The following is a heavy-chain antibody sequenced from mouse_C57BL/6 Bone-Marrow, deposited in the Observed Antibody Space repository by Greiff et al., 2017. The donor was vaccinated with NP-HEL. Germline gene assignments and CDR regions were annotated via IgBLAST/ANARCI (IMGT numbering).Heavy chain of an antibody. CDR3: TRCENYEFDY. CDR1: GYTFTDYE. V-gene: IGHV1-15*01. D-gene: IGHD1-1*01. J-gene: IGHJ2*01. CDR2: IDPETGGT. Sequence: VQLQQSGAELVRPGASVTLSCKASGYTFTDYEMHWVKQTPVHGLEWIGAIDPETGGTAYNQKFKGKAILTADKSSSTAYMELRSLTSEDSAVYYCTRCENYEFDYWSQGTTLTVSS.